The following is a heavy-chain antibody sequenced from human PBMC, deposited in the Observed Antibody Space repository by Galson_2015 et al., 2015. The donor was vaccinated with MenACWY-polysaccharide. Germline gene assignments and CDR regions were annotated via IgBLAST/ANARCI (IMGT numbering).Heavy chain of an antibody. Sequence: SLRLSCAASGFTFSSYWMSWVRQAPGKGLEWVANIRQGGSEKYYVDSVKGRFTISRDNAKNSLYLQMNSLRADDTAVYYCARDPMLNRDYRDDYFDCWGQGTLVTVSS. CDR1: GFTFSSYW. CDR2: IRQGGSEK. CDR3: ARDPMLNRDYRDDYFDC. V-gene: IGHV3-7*01. J-gene: IGHJ4*02. D-gene: IGHD4-11*01.